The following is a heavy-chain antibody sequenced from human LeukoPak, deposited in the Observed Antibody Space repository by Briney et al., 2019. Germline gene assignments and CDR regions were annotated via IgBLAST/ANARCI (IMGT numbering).Heavy chain of an antibody. D-gene: IGHD2-15*01. Sequence: PGGSLRLSCAVSGFTFNGYAMSWVRQSPGKGLEWVSGITGSGGSAYCTDSVKGRFTISRDNSKNTLYLQMNSLRAEDKAVYYCAKGRCSGGSCYGRGFDYWGQGTLVTVSS. CDR3: AKGRCSGGSCYGRGFDY. V-gene: IGHV3-23*01. CDR1: GFTFNGYA. J-gene: IGHJ4*02. CDR2: ITGSGGSA.